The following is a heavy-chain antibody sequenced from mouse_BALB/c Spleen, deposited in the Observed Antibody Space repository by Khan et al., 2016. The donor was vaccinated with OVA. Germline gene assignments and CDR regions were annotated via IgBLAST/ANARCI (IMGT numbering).Heavy chain of an antibody. J-gene: IGHJ4*01. CDR3: ARRTTEYAMDY. V-gene: IGHV1-4*01. CDR1: GYTFTSHT. CDR2: INPRSGYT. Sequence: QVQLQQSGAELARPGASVKMSCKASGYTFTSHTMPWVKQRPGQGLEWIGYINPRSGYTTYNQNFHDHATLTADKSSSTAYMQLSSLTSEDSAVYYGARRTTEYAMDYWGQGTSVTVSS. D-gene: IGHD2-14*01.